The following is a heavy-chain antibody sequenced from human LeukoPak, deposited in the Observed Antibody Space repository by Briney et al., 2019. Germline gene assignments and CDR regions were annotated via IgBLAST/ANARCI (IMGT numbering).Heavy chain of an antibody. CDR1: GYTFTSYG. CDR2: ISAYNGNT. Sequence: ASVKVSCKASGYTFTSYGISWVRQAPGQGLEWMGWISAYNGNTNYAQKLQGRVTMTTDTSTSTAYMELRSLRSDDTAVYYCARTKLPLADYYYYMDVWGKGTTVTVSS. V-gene: IGHV1-18*01. CDR3: ARTKLPLADYYYYMDV. J-gene: IGHJ6*03. D-gene: IGHD6-6*01.